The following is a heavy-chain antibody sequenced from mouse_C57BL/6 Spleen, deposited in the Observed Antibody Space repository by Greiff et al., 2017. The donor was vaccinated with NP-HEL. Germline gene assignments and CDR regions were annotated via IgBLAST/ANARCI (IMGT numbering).Heavy chain of an antibody. D-gene: IGHD2-4*01. CDR2: INPYNGGT. V-gene: IGHV1-19*01. CDR3: ARCDYDDYYAMDY. Sequence: EVQLQQSGPVLVKPGASVKMSCKASGYTFTDYYMNWVKQSHGKSLEWIGVINPYNGGTSYNQKFKGKATLTVDKSSSTAYMELNSLTSEDSAVYYCARCDYDDYYAMDYWGQGTSVTVSS. J-gene: IGHJ4*01. CDR1: GYTFTDYY.